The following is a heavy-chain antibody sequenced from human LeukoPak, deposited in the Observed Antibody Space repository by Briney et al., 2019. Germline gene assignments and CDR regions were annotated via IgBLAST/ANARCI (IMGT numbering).Heavy chain of an antibody. CDR3: ARSFIQWLVRRGYYFDY. V-gene: IGHV4-34*01. CDR1: GGSFSGYY. Sequence: SETLSLTCAVYGGSFSGYYWSWIRQPPGKGLEWIGEINHSGSTNYNPSLKSRVTISVDASKNQFSLMLSSVTAADTAVYYCARSFIQWLVRRGYYFDYWGQGTLVTVSS. CDR2: INHSGST. J-gene: IGHJ4*02. D-gene: IGHD6-19*01.